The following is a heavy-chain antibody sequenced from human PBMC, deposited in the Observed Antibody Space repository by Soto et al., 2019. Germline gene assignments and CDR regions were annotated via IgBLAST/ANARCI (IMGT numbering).Heavy chain of an antibody. CDR1: GESFTTDY. CDR2: INQSGGT. J-gene: IGHJ5*02. V-gene: IGHV4-34*01. Sequence: SETLSLTCGFSGESFTTDYCTWIRQPPGKGLQWIGEINQSGGTNYNPSLKSRVTISVDTSKTQFSLNLTSVTAADTAVYYCARGRDTLVRGIRSNWFDPWGQGTLVTVSS. CDR3: ARGRDTLVRGIRSNWFDP. D-gene: IGHD3-10*01.